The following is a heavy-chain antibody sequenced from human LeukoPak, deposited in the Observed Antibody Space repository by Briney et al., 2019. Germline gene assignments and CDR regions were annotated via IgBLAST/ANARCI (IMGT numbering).Heavy chain of an antibody. V-gene: IGHV3-11*01. Sequence: GGSLRLSCAASGFTFSDYYMSWIRQAPGKGLEWVSYISSSGSTIYYADSVKGRFTISRDNAKNSLYLQMNSLRSEDTAVYYCXXXRRYYDSSGYQLDYWGQGTLVTVSS. J-gene: IGHJ4*02. CDR2: ISSSGSTI. CDR3: XXXRRYYDSSGYQLDY. D-gene: IGHD3-22*01. CDR1: GFTFSDYY.